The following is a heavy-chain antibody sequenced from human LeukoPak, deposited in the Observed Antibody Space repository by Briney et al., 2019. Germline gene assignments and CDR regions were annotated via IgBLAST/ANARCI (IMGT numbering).Heavy chain of an antibody. V-gene: IGHV4-59*11. CDR2: ISYIGST. D-gene: IGHD4-17*01. J-gene: IGHJ3*02. CDR1: ADSFSSHY. CDR3: ARDLVTVTKGFDI. Sequence: NPSKTLSLTCAVSADSFSSHYWTWIRQPPGKGLEWIGYISYIGSTNYNPSLKSRVTISTDTSKNQFSLKLSSATAADTAVYYCARDLVTVTKGFDIWGQGTMVSVSS.